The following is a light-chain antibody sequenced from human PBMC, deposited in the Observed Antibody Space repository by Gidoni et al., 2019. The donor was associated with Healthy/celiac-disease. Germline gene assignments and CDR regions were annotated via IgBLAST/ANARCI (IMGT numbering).Light chain of an antibody. J-gene: IGKJ4*01. CDR1: QSISSY. CDR2: AAS. Sequence: DIQMTQSPSSLSASVGDRVTITCRASQSISSYLIWYQQKPGKAPKLLIYAASSLQSGVPSRFSGSGSGTDFTLTISSLQPEDFATYYCQQSYSTPSTFGGGTKVEIK. V-gene: IGKV1-39*01. CDR3: QQSYSTPST.